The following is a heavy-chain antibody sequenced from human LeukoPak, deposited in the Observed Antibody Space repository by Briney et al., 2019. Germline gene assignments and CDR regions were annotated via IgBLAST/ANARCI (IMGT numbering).Heavy chain of an antibody. D-gene: IGHD6-6*01. CDR3: ARHSSSSMGRVPPYYYYVDV. J-gene: IGHJ6*03. Sequence: PGESLTISCKGFGYIFTNYWIGWVRQMPGKGLEWMGIIYPGDSDSIYSPSFQGQVTFSADRSISTAYLQWSSLKASDTAMYYCARHSSSSMGRVPPYYYYVDVWGKGTTVTVSS. V-gene: IGHV5-51*01. CDR1: GYIFTNYW. CDR2: IYPGDSDS.